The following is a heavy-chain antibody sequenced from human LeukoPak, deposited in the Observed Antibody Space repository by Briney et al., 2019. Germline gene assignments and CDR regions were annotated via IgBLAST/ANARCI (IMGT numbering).Heavy chain of an antibody. J-gene: IGHJ4*02. D-gene: IGHD6-13*01. CDR2: IYYSGST. CDR1: GGSISSYY. CDR3: ARGGSRQQLVDY. Sequence: SETLSLTCTVSGGSISSYYWSWIRQPPGKGLEWIGYIYYSGSTNYNPSLKSRVTISVDTSKNQFSLKLSSVTAADTAVYYCARGGSRQQLVDYRGQGTLVTVSS. V-gene: IGHV4-59*01.